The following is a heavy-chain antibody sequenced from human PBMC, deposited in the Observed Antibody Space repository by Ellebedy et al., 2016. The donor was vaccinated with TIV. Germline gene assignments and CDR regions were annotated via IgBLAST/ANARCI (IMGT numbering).Heavy chain of an antibody. CDR2: INPNSGGT. Sequence: ASVKVSCKASGYTFTGYYMHWARQAPGQGLEWMGRINPNSGGTNYAQKFQGRVTMTRDTSISTAYMELSRLRSDDTAVYYCARDYYGSGSYYKYYYGMDVWGQGTTVTVSS. D-gene: IGHD3-10*01. CDR1: GYTFTGYY. J-gene: IGHJ6*02. CDR3: ARDYYGSGSYYKYYYGMDV. V-gene: IGHV1-2*06.